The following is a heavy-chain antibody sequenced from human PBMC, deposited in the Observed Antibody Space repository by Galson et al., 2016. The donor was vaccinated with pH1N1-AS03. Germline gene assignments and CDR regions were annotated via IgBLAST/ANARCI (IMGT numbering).Heavy chain of an antibody. D-gene: IGHD1-26*01. CDR1: GGTFSNFA. J-gene: IGHJ6*02. CDR2: INPNNGVT. Sequence: SVKVSCKASGGTFSNFAFSWLRQAPGQGLEWMGWINPNNGVTNYAQKFQAWVTMTGDTSISTAYMELYGLKSDDTAVYYCARDPRGPCSSATCATTYYFGMDVWGQGTTVIVSS. CDR3: ARDPRGPCSSATCATTYYFGMDV. V-gene: IGHV1-2*04.